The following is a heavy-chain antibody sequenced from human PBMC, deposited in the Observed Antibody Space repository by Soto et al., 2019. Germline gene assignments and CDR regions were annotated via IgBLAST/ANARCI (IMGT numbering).Heavy chain of an antibody. CDR1: GGSISSSSYY. CDR2: IYYSGST. CDR3: ARHRPPSSSWVAY. J-gene: IGHJ4*02. Sequence: QLQLQESGPGLVKPSETLSLTCTVSGGSISSSSYYWGWIRQPPGKGLEWIGSIYYSGSTYYNPSLKSRAPXSXAXXKNQFSLQLSSVTAADTAVYYCARHRPPSSSWVAYWGQGTLVTVSS. D-gene: IGHD6-13*01. V-gene: IGHV4-39*01.